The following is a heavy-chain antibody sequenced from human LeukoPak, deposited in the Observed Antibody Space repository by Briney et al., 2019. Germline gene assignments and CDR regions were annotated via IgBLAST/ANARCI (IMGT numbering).Heavy chain of an antibody. CDR1: VYTFTRYY. CDR3: ARVPYYYQSSGYLDY. J-gene: IGHJ4*02. CDR2: INSNSGGT. V-gene: IGHV1-2*02. D-gene: IGHD3-22*01. Sequence: ASVTVSCMPSVYTFTRYYVHWVRQAPGQGLEWVGCINSNSGGTHYAQNFQGRVTMTRDTSISTAHMELSRLRSDDTAVYYCARVPYYYQSSGYLDYWGQGTLVTVSS.